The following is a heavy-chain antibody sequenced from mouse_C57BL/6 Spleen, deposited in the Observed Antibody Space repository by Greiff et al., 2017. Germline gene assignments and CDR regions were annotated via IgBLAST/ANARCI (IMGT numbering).Heavy chain of an antibody. Sequence: VQLHQSGPELVKPGASVKISCKASGYAFSSSWMNWVKQRPGKGLEWIGRIYPGDGDTNYNGKFKGKATLTADKSSSTAYMQLSSLTSEDSAVYFCGYYYGSSSFAYWGQGTLVTVSA. V-gene: IGHV1-82*01. CDR1: GYAFSSSW. D-gene: IGHD1-1*01. CDR3: GYYYGSSSFAY. CDR2: IYPGDGDT. J-gene: IGHJ3*01.